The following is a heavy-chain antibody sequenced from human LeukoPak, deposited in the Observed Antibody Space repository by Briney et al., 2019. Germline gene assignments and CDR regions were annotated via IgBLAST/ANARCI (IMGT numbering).Heavy chain of an antibody. CDR2: IYYSGST. V-gene: IGHV4-39*07. J-gene: IGHJ4*02. D-gene: IGHD2-15*01. CDR3: ARDFGGREISPFDY. Sequence: SETLSLTCTVSGGSISSSSYYWGWIRQPPGKGLEWIGSIYYSGSTYYNPSLKSRVTISVDTSKNQFSLKLSSVTAADTAAYYCARDFGGREISPFDYWGQGTLVTVSS. CDR1: GGSISSSSYY.